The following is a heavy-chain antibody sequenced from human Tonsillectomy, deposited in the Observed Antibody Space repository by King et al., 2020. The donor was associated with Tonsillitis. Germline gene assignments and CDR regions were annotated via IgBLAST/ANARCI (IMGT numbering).Heavy chain of an antibody. J-gene: IGHJ4*02. D-gene: IGHD1-26*01. CDR2: MFHSGRS. CDR1: GYSLSSGYF. V-gene: IGHV4-38-2*01. Sequence: VQLQESGPGLVEPSETLSLTCVVSGYSLSSGYFWAWIRQPPGKGLEWSGSMFHSGRSHYNPSLQSRVTISVDTSKNQFSLKLSSVTAADTAVYYCARVGTLVVGDFDYWGQGTLVTVSS. CDR3: ARVGTLVVGDFDY.